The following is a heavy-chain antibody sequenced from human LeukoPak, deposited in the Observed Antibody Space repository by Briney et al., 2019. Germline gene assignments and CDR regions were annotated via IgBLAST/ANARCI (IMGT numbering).Heavy chain of an antibody. Sequence: QPGGSLRLSCAASGFTFSSYWMSWVRQAPGKGLEWVANIKQDGSEKYCVDSVKGRFTISRDNAKNSLYLQMNSLRADDTAVYYCASACSSASCYSRGGYWGQGTLVTVSS. CDR1: GFTFSSYW. CDR3: ASACSSASCYSRGGY. J-gene: IGHJ4*02. CDR2: IKQDGSEK. V-gene: IGHV3-7*01. D-gene: IGHD2-2*01.